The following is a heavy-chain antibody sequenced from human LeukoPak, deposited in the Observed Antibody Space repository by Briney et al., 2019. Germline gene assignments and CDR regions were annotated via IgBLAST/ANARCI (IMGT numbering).Heavy chain of an antibody. J-gene: IGHJ4*02. CDR3: ARDTHGGDPFDY. V-gene: IGHV3-7*05. CDR2: IKQDGSEK. CDR1: GFTFSNYW. D-gene: IGHD2-21*01. Sequence: GGSLRLSCAASGFTFSNYWMTWVRQAPGKGLEWVADIKQDGSEKYYVDSVKGRFTISRDNAKNSLYLQMNSLRAEDTAVYYCARDTHGGDPFDYWGQGTLVTVSS.